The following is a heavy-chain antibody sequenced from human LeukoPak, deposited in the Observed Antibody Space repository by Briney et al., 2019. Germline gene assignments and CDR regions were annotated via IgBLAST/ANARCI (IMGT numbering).Heavy chain of an antibody. J-gene: IGHJ6*03. D-gene: IGHD3-10*01. CDR1: GYTFTSYY. CDR2: INPSGGST. CDR3: ARDYLMVRGAYMGYYYYYMDV. Sequence: ASVKVSCKASGYTFTSYYMHWVRQAPGQGLECMGIINPSGGSTSYAQKFQGRVTMTRDMSTSTVYMELSSLRSEDTAVYYCARDYLMVRGAYMGYYYYYMDVWGKGTTVTVSS. V-gene: IGHV1-46*01.